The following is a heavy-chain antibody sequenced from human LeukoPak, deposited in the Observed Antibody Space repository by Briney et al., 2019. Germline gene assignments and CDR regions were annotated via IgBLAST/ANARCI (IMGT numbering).Heavy chain of an antibody. V-gene: IGHV3-23*01. D-gene: IGHD1-26*01. CDR1: GCTCTSYS. CDR2: ISGGGAST. Sequence: GGPLRLSCAAAGCTCTSYSMNWVRKAAGKGLEWVSTISGGGASTYYAASLQGRFTISRDNSKTTLYLQVNSLRAEDTAVYYCAKGGKWDVTPFDYWGQGTLVTVSS. CDR3: AKGGKWDVTPFDY. J-gene: IGHJ4*02.